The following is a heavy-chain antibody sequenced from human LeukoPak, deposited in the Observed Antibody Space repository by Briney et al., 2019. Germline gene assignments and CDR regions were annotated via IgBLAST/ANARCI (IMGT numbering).Heavy chain of an antibody. Sequence: GGSLRLSCAASGFTFSSYAMSWVRQAPGKGLEWVSAISGSGGSTYYADSVKGRFTISRDNSKNTLYLQMNSLRAEDTAIYYWAKAHPTMVRGGEFDYWGQGTLVTVSS. CDR1: GFTFSSYA. D-gene: IGHD3-10*01. J-gene: IGHJ4*02. CDR2: ISGSGGST. V-gene: IGHV3-23*01. CDR3: AKAHPTMVRGGEFDY.